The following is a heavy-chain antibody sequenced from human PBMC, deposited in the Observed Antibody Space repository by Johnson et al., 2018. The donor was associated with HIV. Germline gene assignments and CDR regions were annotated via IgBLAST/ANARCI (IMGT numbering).Heavy chain of an antibody. Sequence: QVQLVEFGGGVVQPGRSLRLSCAASGFTFSNYGMHWVRQAPGKGLEWVAAISYDGSNKYYADSVKGRFTISRDNSKNTLYLQMNSLRPEDTAVYYCARDSRYNNYGGGSVGAFDIWGQGTMVTVSS. CDR1: GFTFSNYG. CDR2: ISYDGSNK. D-gene: IGHD4-11*01. CDR3: ARDSRYNNYGGGSVGAFDI. J-gene: IGHJ3*02. V-gene: IGHV3-30*03.